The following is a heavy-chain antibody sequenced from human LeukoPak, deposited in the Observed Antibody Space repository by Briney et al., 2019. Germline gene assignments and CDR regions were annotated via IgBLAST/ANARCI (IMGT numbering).Heavy chain of an antibody. CDR1: GFTFSSYT. Sequence: GRSLRLSCAASGFTFSSYTMNWVRQAPGNGLEWVSSISSSSSYIYYADSGKGRFTISRDNAKNSLYLQMSRLRAEDTAVYYCARGMGITMIDYWGQGTLVTVSS. V-gene: IGHV3-21*01. J-gene: IGHJ4*02. D-gene: IGHD3-22*01. CDR3: ARGMGITMIDY. CDR2: ISSSSSYI.